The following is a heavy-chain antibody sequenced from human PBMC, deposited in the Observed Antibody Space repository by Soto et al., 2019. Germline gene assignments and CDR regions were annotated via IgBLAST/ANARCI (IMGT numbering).Heavy chain of an antibody. D-gene: IGHD1-1*01. CDR1: GFAFQNHG. Sequence: ESGGSVIRPGGSLRLSCAASGFAFQNHGMAWVRQVPGKGLEWVVGISGSGVNAGYADSVKGRFTISRDNGDNSLYLEINNLGVEDTALYHCARKPHWQYWYFDLWGRGTLVTVSS. CDR2: ISGSGVNA. J-gene: IGHJ2*01. V-gene: IGHV3-20*01. CDR3: ARKPHWQYWYFDL.